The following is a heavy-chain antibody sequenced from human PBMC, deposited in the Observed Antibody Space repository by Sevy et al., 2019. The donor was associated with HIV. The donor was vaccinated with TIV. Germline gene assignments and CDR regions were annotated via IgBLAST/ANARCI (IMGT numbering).Heavy chain of an antibody. V-gene: IGHV3-66*02. Sequence: GGSLRLSCAASGFTVSSNYMNWVRQAPGKGLEWVSVIYNGGRTYYADSVKGRFTISRDNSKNTLYLQMNSLRAEDAAVYYCARDGGSRGMDVWGKGTTVTVSS. J-gene: IGHJ6*04. CDR2: IYNGGRT. D-gene: IGHD3-16*01. CDR3: ARDGGSRGMDV. CDR1: GFTVSSNY.